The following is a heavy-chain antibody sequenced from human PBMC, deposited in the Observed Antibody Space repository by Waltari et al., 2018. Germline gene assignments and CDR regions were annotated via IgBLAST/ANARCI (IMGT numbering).Heavy chain of an antibody. D-gene: IGHD3-3*01. CDR3: ARGRAIFGVVTR. CDR2: IYYSGST. J-gene: IGHJ4*02. CDR1: GGPSSSYS. Sequence: QVQLQESGPGLVKPSETLSLTCTVSGGPSSSYSWSWIRQPPGKGLAWIGYIYYSGSTNYNPSLKSRVTISVDTSKNQFSLKLSSVTAADTAVYYCARGRAIFGVVTRWGQGTLVTVSS. V-gene: IGHV4-59*01.